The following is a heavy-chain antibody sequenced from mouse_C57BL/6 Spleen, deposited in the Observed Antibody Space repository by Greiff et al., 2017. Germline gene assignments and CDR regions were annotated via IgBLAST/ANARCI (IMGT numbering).Heavy chain of an antibody. CDR2: IDPSDSYT. D-gene: IGHD5-1-1*01. Sequence: VQLQQPGAELVRPGTSVKLSCKASGYTFTSYWMHWVKQRPGQGLEWIGVIDPSDSYTNYNQKFKGKATLTVDTSSSTAYMQLSSLTSEDSAVYYCARKEIERGYFDYWGQGTTLTVSS. J-gene: IGHJ2*01. CDR3: ARKEIERGYFDY. V-gene: IGHV1-59*01. CDR1: GYTFTSYW.